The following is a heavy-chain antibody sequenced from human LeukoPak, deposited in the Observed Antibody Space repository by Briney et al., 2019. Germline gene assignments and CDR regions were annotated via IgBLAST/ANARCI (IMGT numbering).Heavy chain of an antibody. CDR2: ISGSGGST. J-gene: IGHJ4*02. D-gene: IGHD3-22*01. Sequence: GGSLRLSCVASGFTFSSYWMHWVRQAPGKGLEWVSAISGSGGSTYYADSVKGRFTISRDNSKNTLYLQMNSLRAEDTAVYYCAKDIAPPYYYDSSGYNHDYWGQGTLVTVSS. CDR1: GFTFSSYW. CDR3: AKDIAPPYYYDSSGYNHDY. V-gene: IGHV3-23*01.